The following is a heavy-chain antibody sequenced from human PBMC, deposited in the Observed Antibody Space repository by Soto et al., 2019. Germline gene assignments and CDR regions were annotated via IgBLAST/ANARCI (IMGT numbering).Heavy chain of an antibody. CDR2: VHSDGTTT. J-gene: IGHJ3*01. Sequence: EVQLVESGGGLVQPGESLRLSCAASGFTFDYYWMHWVRQAPGKGLVWVSRVHSDGTTTTYADSVKGRFTISRDNARNTVSLQMRSLRAEDTAIYYCARGDRGGFALWGHGTVVTVSS. CDR3: ARGDRGGFAL. CDR1: GFTFDYYW. D-gene: IGHD3-10*01. V-gene: IGHV3-74*01.